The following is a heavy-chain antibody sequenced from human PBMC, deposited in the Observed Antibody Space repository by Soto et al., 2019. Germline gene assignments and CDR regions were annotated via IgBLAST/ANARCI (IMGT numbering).Heavy chain of an antibody. CDR3: ARGDSTKIVVPHYYAMDV. Sequence: SVKVSCKASGGTFSSYAISWVRQAPGQGLEWMGGIIPIFGTANYAQKFQGRVTITADESTTTVYMEVRSLTSEDTAVYYCARGDSTKIVVPHYYAMDVWGQVTTVTVS. CDR1: GGTFSSYA. D-gene: IGHD3-22*01. J-gene: IGHJ6*02. CDR2: IIPIFGTA. V-gene: IGHV1-69*13.